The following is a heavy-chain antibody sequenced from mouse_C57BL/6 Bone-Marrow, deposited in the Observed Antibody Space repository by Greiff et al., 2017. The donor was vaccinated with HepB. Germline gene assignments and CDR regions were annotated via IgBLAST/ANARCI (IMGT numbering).Heavy chain of an antibody. D-gene: IGHD1-1*01. CDR3: AGAYYGSSPWYFDV. Sequence: DVMLVESGGGLVQPGGSLKLSCAASGIDFSRYWMSWVRRAPGKGLEWIGEINPDSSTINYAPSLKDKFIISRDNAKNTLYLQMSKVRSEDTALYYCAGAYYGSSPWYFDVWGTGTTVTVSS. CDR1: GIDFSRYW. V-gene: IGHV4-1*01. J-gene: IGHJ1*03. CDR2: INPDSSTI.